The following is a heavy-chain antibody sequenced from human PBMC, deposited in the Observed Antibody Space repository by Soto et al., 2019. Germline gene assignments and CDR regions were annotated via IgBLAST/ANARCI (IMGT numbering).Heavy chain of an antibody. CDR3: AKPLGYCSGGSCYFITYYYNGMDV. CDR2: ISGSGGST. CDR1: GFTFSSYA. D-gene: IGHD2-15*01. J-gene: IGHJ6*02. V-gene: IGHV3-23*01. Sequence: QSGGSLRLSCAASGFTFSSYAMSWVRQAPGKGLEWVSAISGSGGSTYYADSVKGRFTISRDNSKNTLYLQMNSLRAEDTAVYYCAKPLGYCSGGSCYFITYYYNGMDVSGQGTTVTVSS.